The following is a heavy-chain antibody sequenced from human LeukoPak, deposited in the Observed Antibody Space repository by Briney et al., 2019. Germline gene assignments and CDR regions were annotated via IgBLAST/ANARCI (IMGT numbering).Heavy chain of an antibody. D-gene: IGHD3-22*01. CDR1: GFTFSSYE. CDR3: AGVRPNYYGSDGHYYRRDGDY. J-gene: IGHJ4*02. Sequence: GGSLRLSCAASGFTFSSYEMNWVRQAPGKGLEWVSYISSSGSTIYYADSVKGRFTISRDNPKNSLYLQMNSLRAEYTAVYYCAGVRPNYYGSDGHYYRRDGDYWGRGTLVSVSS. V-gene: IGHV3-48*03. CDR2: ISSSGSTI.